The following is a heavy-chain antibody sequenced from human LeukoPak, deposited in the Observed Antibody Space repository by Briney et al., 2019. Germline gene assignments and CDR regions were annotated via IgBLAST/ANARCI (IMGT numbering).Heavy chain of an antibody. CDR2: ISAYNGNT. D-gene: IGHD5-12*01. CDR1: GYTFTSYG. CDR3: ARDGPVDRDIVATIRFDY. J-gene: IGHJ4*02. Sequence: ASVKVSCKASGYTFTSYGISWVRQAPGQGLEWMGWISAYNGNTNYAQKLQGRVTMTTDTSTGTAYMELWSLRSDDTAVYYCARDGPVDRDIVATIRFDYWGQGTLVTVSS. V-gene: IGHV1-18*01.